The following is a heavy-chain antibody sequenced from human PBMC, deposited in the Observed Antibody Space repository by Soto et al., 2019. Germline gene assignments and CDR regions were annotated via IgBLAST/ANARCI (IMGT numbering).Heavy chain of an antibody. Sequence: SVKVSCKASGSGFISSGIQWVRQSHGQRLEWIGWIVVASGQTNYAQNFRGRVAITRDTSTATAYIELTGLTSEDTAVYFCSADRPDIGVGWWVWGQGTTVTVSS. CDR3: SADRPDIGVGWWV. D-gene: IGHD2-15*01. V-gene: IGHV1-58*02. CDR1: GSGFISSG. J-gene: IGHJ6*02. CDR2: IVVASGQT.